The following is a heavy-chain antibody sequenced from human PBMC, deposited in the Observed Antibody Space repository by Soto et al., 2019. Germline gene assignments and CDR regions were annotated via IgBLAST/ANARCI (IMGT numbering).Heavy chain of an antibody. V-gene: IGHV3-11*01. Sequence: GGSLRLSCAASGFTFSDYYMSWIRQAPGKGPEWVSYISSRSSTIFYADSVKGRFTISRDNVKNSLYPQMNSLRAEDTAVYYCASGTNGAFFVYWGQGILVTVSS. D-gene: IGHD2-8*01. CDR3: ASGTNGAFFVY. CDR2: ISSRSSTI. CDR1: GFTFSDYY. J-gene: IGHJ4*02.